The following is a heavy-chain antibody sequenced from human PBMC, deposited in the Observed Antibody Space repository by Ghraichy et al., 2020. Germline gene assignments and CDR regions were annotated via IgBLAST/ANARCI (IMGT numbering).Heavy chain of an antibody. CDR3: AKDLRYSSSWSVDY. J-gene: IGHJ4*02. CDR1: GFTFRSYA. D-gene: IGHD6-13*01. Sequence: GGSLRLSCAASGFTFRSYAMTWVRQAPGKGVEWVSTLRGSGGDTYYADSVKGRFTISRDNSKNTLYLQMNSLRAEDTAIYYCAKDLRYSSSWSVDYWGQGALVTVSS. CDR2: LRGSGGDT. V-gene: IGHV3-23*01.